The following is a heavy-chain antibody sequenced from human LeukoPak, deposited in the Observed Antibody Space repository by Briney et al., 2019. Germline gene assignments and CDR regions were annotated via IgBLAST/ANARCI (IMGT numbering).Heavy chain of an antibody. V-gene: IGHV3-7*04. CDR1: GFTFSNAW. CDR2: IKQDGSKK. J-gene: IGHJ4*02. Sequence: GGSLRLSCAASGFTFSNAWMNWVRQAPGKGLEWAANIKQDGSKKSYVDSVKGRFTISRDNAKNSLYLQMNSLRAEDTAIYYCTRVGYIDEGIDYWGQGTLVTASS. CDR3: TRVGYIDEGIDY. D-gene: IGHD5-24*01.